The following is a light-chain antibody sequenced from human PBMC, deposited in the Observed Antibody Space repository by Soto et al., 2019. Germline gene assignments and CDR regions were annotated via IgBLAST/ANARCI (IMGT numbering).Light chain of an antibody. CDR3: MQALQTPWT. CDR2: LGS. J-gene: IGKJ1*01. V-gene: IGKV2-28*01. Sequence: DIVMTQSPLSLPVTPGEPASISCRSSQSLLHSNGYNYLDWYLQKPGQSPQLLIYLGSNRASGVPDRFSGRGSGADFTLKSSRVGAVDVGVYYCMQALQTPWTFGQGTNVEIK. CDR1: QSLLHSNGYNY.